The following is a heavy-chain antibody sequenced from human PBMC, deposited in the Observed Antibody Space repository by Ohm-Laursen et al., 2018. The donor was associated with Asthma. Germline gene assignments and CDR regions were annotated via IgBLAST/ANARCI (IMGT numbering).Heavy chain of an antibody. CDR2: ISSSSSYI. Sequence: SLRLSCAASGFTFSSYAMSWVRQAPGKGLEWVSSISSSSSYIYYADSVKDRFTISRDNAKNSLYLQMNSLRAEDTAVYYCARDLRIAVAGTGYWGQGTLVTVSS. J-gene: IGHJ4*02. V-gene: IGHV3-21*01. CDR3: ARDLRIAVAGTGY. D-gene: IGHD6-19*01. CDR1: GFTFSSYA.